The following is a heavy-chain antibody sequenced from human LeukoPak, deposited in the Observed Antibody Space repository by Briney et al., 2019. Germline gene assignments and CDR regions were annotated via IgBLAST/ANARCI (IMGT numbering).Heavy chain of an antibody. CDR2: IYPGDSDT. CDR1: GYSFTSYW. Sequence: GQSLNISCKGSGYSFTSYWIGWVRQMPGKGLEWMGTIYPGDSDTRYSPSFQGQVTISADKSISTAYLQWSSLKASDTAMYYCARQGYCGGDCYSDFDYWGQGTLVTVSS. D-gene: IGHD2-21*02. J-gene: IGHJ4*02. V-gene: IGHV5-51*01. CDR3: ARQGYCGGDCYSDFDY.